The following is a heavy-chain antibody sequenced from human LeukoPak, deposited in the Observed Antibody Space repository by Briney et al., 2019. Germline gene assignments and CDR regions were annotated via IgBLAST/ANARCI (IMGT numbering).Heavy chain of an antibody. CDR3: ARELDIVAPKTDY. CDR2: INPNSGGT. J-gene: IGHJ4*02. Sequence: ASVKVSCKVSGYTFTGYYMHWVRQAPGQGLEWMGRINPNSGGTNYAQKFQGRVTMTRDTSISTAYMELSRLRSDDTAVYYCARELDIVAPKTDYWGQGTLVTVSS. D-gene: IGHD5-12*01. CDR1: GYTFTGYY. V-gene: IGHV1-2*06.